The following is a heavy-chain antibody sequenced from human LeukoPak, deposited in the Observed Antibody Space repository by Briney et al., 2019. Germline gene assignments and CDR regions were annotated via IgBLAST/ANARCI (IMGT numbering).Heavy chain of an antibody. Sequence: SGGSLRLSCTASGFNFSGYAMSGVRQAPGKGLEWVSAISGSGGSTYYADSVKGRFTISRDNSKDTLYMQLNSPRAEDTAVYFCQKGQTTVMAFDVWGQGTMVSVSS. CDR3: QKGQTTVMAFDV. CDR2: ISGSGGST. V-gene: IGHV3-23*01. J-gene: IGHJ3*01. CDR1: GFNFSGYA. D-gene: IGHD4-17*01.